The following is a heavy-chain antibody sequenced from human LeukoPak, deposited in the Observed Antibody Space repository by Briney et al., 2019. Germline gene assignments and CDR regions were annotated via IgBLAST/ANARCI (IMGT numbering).Heavy chain of an antibody. D-gene: IGHD2-8*01. J-gene: IGHJ5*02. Sequence: GGSLRLSCAASGFTFDDYAMHWVRQAPGKGLEWVSGISWNSGSIGYADSVKGRFTISRDNAKNSLYLQMNSLRAEDTALYYCARDSMGVNNPWGQGTLVTVSS. CDR3: ARDSMGVNNP. CDR1: GFTFDDYA. CDR2: ISWNSGSI. V-gene: IGHV3-9*01.